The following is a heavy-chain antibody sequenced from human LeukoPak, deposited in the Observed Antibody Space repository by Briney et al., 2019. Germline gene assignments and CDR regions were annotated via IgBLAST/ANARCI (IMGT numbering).Heavy chain of an antibody. CDR2: IYYSGST. J-gene: IGHJ4*02. CDR1: GGSISSGGYY. V-gene: IGHV4-31*03. CDR3: ARGSWIQLWWGFDY. Sequence: PSQTLSLTCTVSGGSISSGGYYWSWIRQHPGKGLEWIGYIYYSGSTYYNPSLKSRVTISVDTSKNQFSLKLSSVTAADTAAYYCARGSWIQLWWGFDYWGQGTLVTVSS. D-gene: IGHD5-18*01.